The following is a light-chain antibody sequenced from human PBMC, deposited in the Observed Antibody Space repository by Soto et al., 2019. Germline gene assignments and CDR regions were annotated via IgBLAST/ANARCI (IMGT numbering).Light chain of an antibody. CDR2: LNSDGSH. J-gene: IGLJ2*01. CDR1: SGHSNYA. Sequence: QLVLTQSPSASASLGASVKLTCTLSSGHSNYAIAWHQQQPEKGPWYLMKLNSDGSHSKGDGIPDRFSGSSSGAERYLTISSLQSEDEADYYCQTWGTGVFGGGTKPTVL. CDR3: QTWGTGV. V-gene: IGLV4-69*01.